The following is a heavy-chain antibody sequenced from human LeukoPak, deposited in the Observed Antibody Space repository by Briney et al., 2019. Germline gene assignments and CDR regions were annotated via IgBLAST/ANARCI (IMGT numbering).Heavy chain of an antibody. CDR1: GFTVTSNY. V-gene: IGHV3-53*01. J-gene: IGHJ4*02. Sequence: TGGSLRLSCAVSGFTVTSNYMTWVRQAPGKGLEWVSVIYSGGSTYYADSVKGRFTISRDNSENTVYLQMKTLRAEDTAVYYCARDRRYCSGSTCYSGIDFWGQGTLVSVSS. D-gene: IGHD2-15*01. CDR2: IYSGGST. CDR3: ARDRRYCSGSTCYSGIDF.